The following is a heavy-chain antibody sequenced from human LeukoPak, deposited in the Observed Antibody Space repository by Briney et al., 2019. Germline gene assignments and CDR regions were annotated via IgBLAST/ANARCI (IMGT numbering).Heavy chain of an antibody. CDR2: INPNSGGT. D-gene: IGHD1-26*01. Sequence: ASVKVSCKASGYTFTGYYMHWVRQAPGQGLEWMGWINPNSGGTNYAQKFQGRVTMTRDTSISTAYMELSRLRSDDTAVYYCARDRGSYGVGAFDIWGQGTMVTVSS. J-gene: IGHJ3*02. CDR3: ARDRGSYGVGAFDI. V-gene: IGHV1-2*02. CDR1: GYTFTGYY.